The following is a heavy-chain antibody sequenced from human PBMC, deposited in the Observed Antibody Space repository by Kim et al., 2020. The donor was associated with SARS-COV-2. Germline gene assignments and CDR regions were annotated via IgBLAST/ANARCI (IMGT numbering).Heavy chain of an antibody. D-gene: IGHD3-10*01. Sequence: ASVKVSCKVSGYTLTELSIHWVRQAPGKGLEWMGCFNPEDGDTIYAQKFQGRVTMTEDTSTDTAYMELSSLRSEDTAVYYCATAGVPWALRHEWFDPWGQGTLVTVSS. CDR1: GYTLTELS. CDR2: FNPEDGDT. CDR3: ATAGVPWALRHEWFDP. J-gene: IGHJ5*02. V-gene: IGHV1-24*01.